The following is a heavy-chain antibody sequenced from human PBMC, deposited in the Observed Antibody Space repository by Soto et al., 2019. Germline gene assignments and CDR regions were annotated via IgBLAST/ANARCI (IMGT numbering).Heavy chain of an antibody. V-gene: IGHV4-31*03. CDR1: GGSISRGGYY. CDR2: IYYRGST. D-gene: IGHD1-26*01. CDR3: ARIYSGRHGGTLRY. Sequence: QVQLQESGPGLVMPSQTLSLTCTVSGGSISRGGYYWSWIRQHPGKGLVWIGYIYYRGSTYSNPSLTSRVTIAVDTSKKQFSLKLSSVTAADTAVYYCARIYSGRHGGTLRYWGQGTLVTVSS. J-gene: IGHJ4*02.